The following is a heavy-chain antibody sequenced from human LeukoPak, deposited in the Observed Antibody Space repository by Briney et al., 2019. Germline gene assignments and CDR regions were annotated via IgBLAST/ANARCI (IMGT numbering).Heavy chain of an antibody. V-gene: IGHV3-21*01. CDR3: ARDLKAVAGTFDY. D-gene: IGHD6-19*01. Sequence: PGGTLRLSCAASGFTFSSYSMNWVRQAPGKGLESVSSISSSSSYIYYADSVKGRFTISRDNAKNSLYLQMNSLRAEDTAVYYCARDLKAVAGTFDYWGQGTLVTVSS. CDR2: ISSSSSYI. CDR1: GFTFSSYS. J-gene: IGHJ4*02.